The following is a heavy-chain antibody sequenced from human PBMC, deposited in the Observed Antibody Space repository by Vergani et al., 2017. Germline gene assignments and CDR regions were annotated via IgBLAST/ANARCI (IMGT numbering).Heavy chain of an antibody. V-gene: IGHV4-59*01. J-gene: IGHJ6*03. CDR1: GGSISSYY. D-gene: IGHD3-3*01. CDR3: ARVGHYDFWSGQGYYYYYMDV. CDR2: IYYSGST. Sequence: QVQLQESGPGLVKPSETLSLTCTVSGGSISSYYWSWIRQPPGKGLEWIGYIYYSGSTNYNPSLKSRVTISVYTSKNQFSLKLSSVTAAETAVYYCARVGHYDFWSGQGYYYYYMDVWGKGTTVTVSS.